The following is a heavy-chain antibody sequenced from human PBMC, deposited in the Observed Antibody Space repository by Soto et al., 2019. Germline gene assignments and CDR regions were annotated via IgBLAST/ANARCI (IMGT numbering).Heavy chain of an antibody. CDR2: ISYDGSNK. Sequence: GGSLRLSCAASGFTFSSFAMHWVRQAPGKGLEWVAVISYDGSNKYYADSVKGRFTISRDNSKNTLYLQMNSLRAEDTAVYYCAKEMATISYYYYYMDVWGKGTTVTVSS. J-gene: IGHJ6*03. CDR1: GFTFSSFA. D-gene: IGHD5-12*01. CDR3: AKEMATISYYYYYMDV. V-gene: IGHV3-30-3*01.